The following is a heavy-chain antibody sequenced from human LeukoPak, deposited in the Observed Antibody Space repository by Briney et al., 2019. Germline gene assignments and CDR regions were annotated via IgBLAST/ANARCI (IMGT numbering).Heavy chain of an antibody. D-gene: IGHD5-18*01. CDR1: GGSISSYY. V-gene: IGHV4-59*01. Sequence: SETLSLTCTVSGGSISSYYWSWIRQPPGKGLEWIGYIYYSGSTNYNPSLKSRVTISVDTSKNQFSLKLSSVTAADTAVYYCAREVGWTAMGAFDVWGQGTMVTVSS. CDR2: IYYSGST. CDR3: AREVGWTAMGAFDV. J-gene: IGHJ3*01.